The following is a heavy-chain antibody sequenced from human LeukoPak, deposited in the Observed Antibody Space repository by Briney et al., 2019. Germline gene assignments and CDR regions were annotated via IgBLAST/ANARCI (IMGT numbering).Heavy chain of an antibody. J-gene: IGHJ4*02. V-gene: IGHV3-23*01. D-gene: IGHD5-18*01. Sequence: GGSLRLSCAAAGFRFSDYWMHWVRQAPGKGLEWVSAISGSGGSTYYADSVKGRFTISRDNSKNTLYLQMNSLRAEDTAVYYCAKDGYSYGYYFDYWGQGTLVTVSS. CDR3: AKDGYSYGYYFDY. CDR2: ISGSGGST. CDR1: GFRFSDYW.